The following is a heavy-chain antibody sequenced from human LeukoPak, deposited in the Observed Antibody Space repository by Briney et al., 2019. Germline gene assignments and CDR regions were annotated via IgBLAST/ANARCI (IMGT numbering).Heavy chain of an antibody. CDR1: GFTFSSYA. V-gene: IGHV3-7*01. CDR2: IKQDGSEK. Sequence: PGGSLRLSCAASGFTFSSYAMSWARQAPGKGLEWVANIKQDGSEKYYVDSVKGRFTISRDNAKNSLYLQMNSLRAEDTAVYYCARDEGGRGYSYGYDYWGQGTLVTVSS. J-gene: IGHJ4*02. D-gene: IGHD5-18*01. CDR3: ARDEGGRGYSYGYDY.